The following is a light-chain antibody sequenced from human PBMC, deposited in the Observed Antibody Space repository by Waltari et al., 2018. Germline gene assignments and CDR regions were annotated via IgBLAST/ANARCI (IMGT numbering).Light chain of an antibody. CDR3: QHYVRLPAT. Sequence: SCKASQSIVKCLAWYQQKPGQAPRLLIYHTSIRATGIPDRFSGSGSETDFSLTISRLEPEDFAVYYCQHYVRLPATFGQGTNVESK. J-gene: IGKJ1*01. V-gene: IGKV3-20*01. CDR2: HTS. CDR1: QSIVKC.